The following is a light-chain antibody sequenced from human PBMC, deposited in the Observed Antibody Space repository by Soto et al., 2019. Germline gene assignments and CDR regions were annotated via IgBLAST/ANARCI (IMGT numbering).Light chain of an antibody. Sequence: DIQMTQSPSTLSASVGDRVTITCRASQSINSWLAWYQQKPGKAPKLLIYKASSLESGVPSRFSGSGSGTELTLTISSLQPDDFATYYCQQYESYPLTFGGGTKVEIK. CDR1: QSINSW. CDR2: KAS. J-gene: IGKJ4*01. V-gene: IGKV1-5*03. CDR3: QQYESYPLT.